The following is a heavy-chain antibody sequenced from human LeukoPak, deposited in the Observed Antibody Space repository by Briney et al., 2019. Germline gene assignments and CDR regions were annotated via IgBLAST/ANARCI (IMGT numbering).Heavy chain of an antibody. J-gene: IGHJ4*02. CDR1: GFTFISYE. V-gene: IGHV3-48*03. Sequence: GGSLRLSCAASGFTFISYEMSWVRQAPGKGLEWVSYISISGSTYYADSVKGRFTISRDNAKNSLYLKMNSLRAEDTAVYYCAKDYYGSGSYYNGGHYFDYWGQGTLVTVSS. CDR3: AKDYYGSGSYYNGGHYFDY. D-gene: IGHD3-10*01. CDR2: ISISGST.